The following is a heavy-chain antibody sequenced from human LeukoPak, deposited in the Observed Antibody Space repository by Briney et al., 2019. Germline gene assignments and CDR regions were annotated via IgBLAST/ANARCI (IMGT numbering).Heavy chain of an antibody. V-gene: IGHV4-4*07. Sequence: PSETLSLICSVSGDSISGYYWNWIRQPAGKELEWIGRIYSTGGTNHNPSLKSRVTMSVNTSNNQVSLKLSSVTAADTAVYYCARERSSGYYWFDPWGRGILVTVS. CDR2: IYSTGGT. CDR1: GDSISGYY. CDR3: ARERSSGYYWFDP. J-gene: IGHJ5*02. D-gene: IGHD6-19*01.